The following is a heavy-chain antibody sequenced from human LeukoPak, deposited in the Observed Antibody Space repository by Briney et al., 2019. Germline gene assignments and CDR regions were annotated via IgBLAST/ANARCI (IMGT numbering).Heavy chain of an antibody. CDR3: AREQLAGGSDY. CDR1: GGSISSGGYS. CDR2: IYYSGST. Sequence: SQTLSLTCTVSGGSISSGGYSWSWIRQHPGKGLEWIGYIYYSGSTYYNPSLKSRVTISVDTSKNQFSLKLSSVTAADTAVYYCAREQLAGGSDYWGQGTLVTVSS. V-gene: IGHV4-31*03. D-gene: IGHD6-6*01. J-gene: IGHJ4*02.